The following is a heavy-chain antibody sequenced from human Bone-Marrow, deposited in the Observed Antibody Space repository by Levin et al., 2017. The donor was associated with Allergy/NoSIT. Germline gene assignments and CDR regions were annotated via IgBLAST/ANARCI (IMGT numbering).Heavy chain of an antibody. V-gene: IGHV4-59*01. J-gene: IGHJ4*02. D-gene: IGHD1-1*01. CDR2: IYHSGSP. Sequence: SQTLSLTCTVSGDSIKSSFWSWIRQAPGKGLQYMGYIYHSGSPTYTPSLKSRVTMSVDTSKNHLTLTLPSVTAAHTAVYYCARVKPMEARVCFDYWGQGIRVIVSS. CDR3: ARVKPMEARVCFDY. CDR1: GDSIKSSF.